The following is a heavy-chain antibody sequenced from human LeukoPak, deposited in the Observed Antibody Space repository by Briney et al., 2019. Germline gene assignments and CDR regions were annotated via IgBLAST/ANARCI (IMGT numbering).Heavy chain of an antibody. J-gene: IGHJ4*02. D-gene: IGHD6-13*01. CDR3: ARVAYGSSWYVDY. CDR2: INSDGRST. V-gene: IGHV3-74*01. CDR1: GXTFSSYW. Sequence: PGGSLRLSCAASGXTFSSYWMHWVRQVPGKGLVWVSRINSDGRSTSYADSVKGRFTISRDNAKNTLYLQMNSLTAEDTAVYYCARVAYGSSWYVDYWGQGNLVTVSS.